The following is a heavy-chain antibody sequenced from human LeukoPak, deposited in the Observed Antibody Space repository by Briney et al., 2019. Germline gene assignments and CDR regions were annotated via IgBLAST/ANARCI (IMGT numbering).Heavy chain of an antibody. V-gene: IGHV4-39*01. Sequence: SETLSLTCTVSGGSISSSSYYWGWIRQPPGKGLEWIGSIYYSGSTYYNPSLKSRVTISVDTSKNQFSLKLSSVTAADTAVYYCARRVTIFGVVTDDYWGQGTLVTVSS. CDR1: GGSISSSSYY. CDR2: IYYSGST. D-gene: IGHD3-3*01. CDR3: ARRVTIFGVVTDDY. J-gene: IGHJ4*02.